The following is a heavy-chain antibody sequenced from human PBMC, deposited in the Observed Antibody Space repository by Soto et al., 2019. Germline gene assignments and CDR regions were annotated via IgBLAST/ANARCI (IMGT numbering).Heavy chain of an antibody. J-gene: IGHJ4*02. V-gene: IGHV3-33*01. CDR3: ARDAPRSGSVDY. CDR2: IWYDGSNK. Sequence: ESGGGVVQPGRSLRLSCAASGFTFSSYGMHWVRQAPGKGLEWVAVIWYDGSNKYYADSVKGRFTISRDNSKNTLYLQMNSLRAEDTAVYYCARDAPRSGSVDYWGQGTLVTVSS. D-gene: IGHD3-10*01. CDR1: GFTFSSYG.